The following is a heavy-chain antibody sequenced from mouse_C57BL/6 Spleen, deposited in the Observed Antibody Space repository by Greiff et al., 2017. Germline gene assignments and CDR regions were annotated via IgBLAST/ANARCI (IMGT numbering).Heavy chain of an antibody. CDR1: GFTFSSYA. V-gene: IGHV5-4*03. CDR3: ARADYGNSWYFDV. CDR2: ISDGGSYT. Sequence: EVKLMESGGGLVKPGGSLKLSCAASGFTFSSYAMSWVRQTPEKRLEWVATISDGGSYTYYPDNVKGRFTISRDNAKNNLYLQMSHLKSEDTAMYYCARADYGNSWYFDVWGTGTTVTVSS. J-gene: IGHJ1*03. D-gene: IGHD2-1*01.